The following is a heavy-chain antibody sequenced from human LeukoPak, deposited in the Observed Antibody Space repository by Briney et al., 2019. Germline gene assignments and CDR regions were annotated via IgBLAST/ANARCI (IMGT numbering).Heavy chain of an antibody. CDR2: MNPNSGNT. CDR3: ARARGYSYGYSDY. J-gene: IGHJ4*02. D-gene: IGHD5-18*01. Sequence: GASVKVSCKASGYTFTSYDINWVRQATGQGLEWMGWMNPNSGNTGYAQKFQGRVTMTRNTSISTAYMELSSLRSEDSALYYCARARGYSYGYSDYWGQGTLVTVSS. V-gene: IGHV1-8*01. CDR1: GYTFTSYD.